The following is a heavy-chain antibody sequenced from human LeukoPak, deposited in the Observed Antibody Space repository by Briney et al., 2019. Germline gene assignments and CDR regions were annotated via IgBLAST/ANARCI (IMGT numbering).Heavy chain of an antibody. CDR3: AKVPLALRMFDY. V-gene: IGHV3-23*01. CDR1: GFTFSNYA. J-gene: IGHJ4*02. D-gene: IGHD5-12*01. CDR2: ISGSGSST. Sequence: PGGSLRLSCAASGFTFSNYAMNWVRQAPGKGLEWVSSISGSGSSTNYADSVKGRFTISRDNAKNTLYLQMNSLRAEDTAVYYCAKVPLALRMFDYWGQGTLVTVSS.